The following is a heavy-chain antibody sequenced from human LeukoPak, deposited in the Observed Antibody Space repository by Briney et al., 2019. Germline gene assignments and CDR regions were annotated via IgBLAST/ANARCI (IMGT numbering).Heavy chain of an antibody. V-gene: IGHV3-53*01. D-gene: IGHD3-10*01. Sequence: GGSLRLSCAASGFTVSSNYMSWVRQAPGKGLEWVSVIYSGGSTYYADSVKGRFTISRDNSKNTLYLQMNSLRAEDTAVYYCARSWFGELIHDAFDIWGQGTMVTVSS. CDR3: ARSWFGELIHDAFDI. CDR2: IYSGGST. J-gene: IGHJ3*02. CDR1: GFTVSSNY.